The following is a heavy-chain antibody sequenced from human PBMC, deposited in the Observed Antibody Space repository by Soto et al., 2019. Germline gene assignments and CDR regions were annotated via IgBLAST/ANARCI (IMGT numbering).Heavy chain of an antibody. CDR1: GGTFSSYA. J-gene: IGHJ4*02. CDR3: AFRISLKN. CDR2: IIPIFGTA. V-gene: IGHV1-69*12. Sequence: QVQRVQSGAEVKKPGSSVKVSCKASGGTFSSYAISWVRQAPGQGLEWMGGIIPIFGTANYAQKFEGRVTITADETTRTACMELSRLTSEDTAVYYCAFRISLKNWGQATLVTVS.